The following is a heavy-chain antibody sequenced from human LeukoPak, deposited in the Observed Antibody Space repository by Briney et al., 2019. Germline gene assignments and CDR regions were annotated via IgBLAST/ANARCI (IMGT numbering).Heavy chain of an antibody. V-gene: IGHV3-23*01. D-gene: IGHD6-13*01. J-gene: IGHJ4*02. CDR1: GFTHSNYG. CDR3: AKAMGSHLAAAGLDF. CDR2: VSGSGDRT. Sequence: GGSLRLSCIGSGFTHSNYGKTWVSGAPGKGLEWVSGVSGSGDRTYYADSLKGRFPISRDTSKNMLYLQMNSLRVDDTAVYYCAKAMGSHLAAAGLDFWGQGTLVTVSS.